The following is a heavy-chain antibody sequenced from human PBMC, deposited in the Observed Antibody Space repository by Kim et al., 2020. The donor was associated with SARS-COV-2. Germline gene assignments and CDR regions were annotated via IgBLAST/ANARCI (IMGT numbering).Heavy chain of an antibody. CDR1: GFTFINYW. CDR3: VRRYYDSSGYYYFDN. Sequence: GGSLRLSCAASGFTFINYWMHWVRQAPGKGLVWVSRINGDGSTTSHADSVKGRFTISRDNAKNTLYLQMNSLRVEDTALYYCVRRYYDSSGYYYFDNRGQGTPVTVSS. V-gene: IGHV3-74*01. D-gene: IGHD3-22*01. CDR2: INGDGSTT. J-gene: IGHJ4*02.